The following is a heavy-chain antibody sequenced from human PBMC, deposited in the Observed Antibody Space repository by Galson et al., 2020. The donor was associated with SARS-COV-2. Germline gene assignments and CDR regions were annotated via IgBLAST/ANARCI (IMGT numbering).Heavy chain of an antibody. V-gene: IGHV3-21*01. CDR3: ARDEWVPMSSSTSHFYFDF. CDR2: IGSSGSYI. Sequence: LSCEASGMAFSIYNWNWVRQAPGKGPEWVSSIGSSGSYISYADSVKGRFTISRDNAKNSLFLQMNNLRAEDTAVYFCARDEWVPMSSSTSHFYFDFWGQGTLVTVSS. J-gene: IGHJ4*02. D-gene: IGHD6-6*01. CDR1: GMAFSIYN.